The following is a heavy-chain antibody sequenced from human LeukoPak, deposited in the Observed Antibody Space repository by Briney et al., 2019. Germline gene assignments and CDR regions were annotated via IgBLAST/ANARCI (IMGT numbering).Heavy chain of an antibody. V-gene: IGHV4-34*01. CDR1: GGSFSGYY. D-gene: IGHD3-10*01. Sequence: SETLSLTCAVYGGSFSGYYLSWIRQPPGKGLEWIGEINHSGSTNYNPSLKSRVTISVDTSKNQFSLKLSSVTAADTAVSYCARGHDSLLWFGELLFDYWGQGTLVTVSS. CDR2: INHSGST. J-gene: IGHJ4*02. CDR3: ARGHDSLLWFGELLFDY.